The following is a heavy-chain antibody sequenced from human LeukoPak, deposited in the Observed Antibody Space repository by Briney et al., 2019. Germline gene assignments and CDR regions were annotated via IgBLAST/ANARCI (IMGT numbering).Heavy chain of an antibody. Sequence: SETLSLTCTVSGGSVSSHQWSWIRQPPGKGLEWIGYIYYSGSTNYNPSLRSRFTISIDTSSNRFSLMLSSVTAADTAVYYCARGVLTTVSYYMDVWGKGTTVTVSS. CDR2: IYYSGST. V-gene: IGHV4-59*02. J-gene: IGHJ6*03. D-gene: IGHD4-11*01. CDR3: ARGVLTTVSYYMDV. CDR1: GGSVSSHQ.